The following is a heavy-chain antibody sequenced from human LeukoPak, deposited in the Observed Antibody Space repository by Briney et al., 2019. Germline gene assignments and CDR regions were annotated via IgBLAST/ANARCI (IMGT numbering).Heavy chain of an antibody. D-gene: IGHD3-10*01. V-gene: IGHV3-30*04. Sequence: GGSLRLSCSASGFTFSNYAIHWVRQAPGKGLEWVTVISSDGTNTYYADSVRGRFTISRDNSRDTLYLQMNSLRAEDTAVYYCGRDRTGSYYRDPDHWGQETLVTVSS. CDR1: GFTFSNYA. CDR2: ISSDGTNT. CDR3: GRDRTGSYYRDPDH. J-gene: IGHJ4*02.